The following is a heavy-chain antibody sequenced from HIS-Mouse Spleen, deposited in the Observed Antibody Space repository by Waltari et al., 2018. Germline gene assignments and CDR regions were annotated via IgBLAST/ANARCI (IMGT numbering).Heavy chain of an antibody. J-gene: IGHJ3*02. V-gene: IGHV4-59*08. Sequence: LVKPSETLSLTCTVSGGSISSYYWSWIRQPPGKGLEWIGYIYYSGSTNYNPSLKSRVTISVDTSKNQFSLKLSSVTAADTAVYYCARLYSSGWYPYHDAFDIWGQGTMVTVSS. CDR2: IYYSGST. CDR3: ARLYSSGWYPYHDAFDI. D-gene: IGHD6-19*01. CDR1: GGSISSYY.